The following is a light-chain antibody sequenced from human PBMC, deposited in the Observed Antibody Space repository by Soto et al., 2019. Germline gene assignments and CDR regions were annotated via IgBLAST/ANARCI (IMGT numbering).Light chain of an antibody. J-gene: IGKJ2*01. CDR3: QQFFTTPYT. CDR1: QTLLYSSDNKNY. V-gene: IGKV4-1*01. Sequence: DIVMTQSPDSLAVSLGERATINCKSSQTLLYSSDNKNYLARYQQKPGQPPRLLIYWASSRDSGVPDRFAGSGSGTDFTLTITNLEAEDVAIYFCQQFFTTPYTFGQGTRLQI. CDR2: WAS.